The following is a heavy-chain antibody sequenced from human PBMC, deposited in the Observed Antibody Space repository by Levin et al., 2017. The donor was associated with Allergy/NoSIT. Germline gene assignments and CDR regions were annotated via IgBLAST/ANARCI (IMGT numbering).Heavy chain of an antibody. V-gene: IGHV3-64D*06. J-gene: IGHJ4*02. D-gene: IGHD2/OR15-2a*01. CDR1: GFTFRTYG. Sequence: GGSLRLSCSASGFTFRTYGMHWVRQAPGKGLEFVSAVSGDGGVTDYTDSVKGRFTISRDNSKNTMYIQMSSLRTEDTAVYYCVTGGAYFYAHWGQGTLVTVSS. CDR2: VSGDGGVT. CDR3: VTGGAYFYAH.